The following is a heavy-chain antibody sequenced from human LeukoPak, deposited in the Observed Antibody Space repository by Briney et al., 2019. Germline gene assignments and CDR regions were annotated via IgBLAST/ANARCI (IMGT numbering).Heavy chain of an antibody. Sequence: GGSLRLSCAASGFTVSSNYMSWVRQAPGKWLEWDSFIFSGGSTYYAAYVKGRFTISRDNSKNTLFFQMNSLRAEAPAVYYCASETLRYSSAFDIWGQGKMVTVSS. CDR1: GFTVSSNY. V-gene: IGHV3-53*01. J-gene: IGHJ3*02. D-gene: IGHD1-14*01. CDR2: IFSGGST. CDR3: ASETLRYSSAFDI.